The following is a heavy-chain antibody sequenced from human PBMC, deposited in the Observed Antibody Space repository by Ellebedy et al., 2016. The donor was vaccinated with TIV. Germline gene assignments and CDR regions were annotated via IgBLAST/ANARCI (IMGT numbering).Heavy chain of an antibody. D-gene: IGHD1-14*01. V-gene: IGHV5-51*01. J-gene: IGHJ4*02. Sequence: GESLKISCKGSGYTFSDYWIAWVRQMPGKGLEWMGFIYPRDSDTRYSPSSQGQVTISADKSLNVAYLQWSSLKASDTGMYYCAIQATKHHSGDYWGQGSLVTVSS. CDR2: IYPRDSDT. CDR3: AIQATKHHSGDY. CDR1: GYTFSDYW.